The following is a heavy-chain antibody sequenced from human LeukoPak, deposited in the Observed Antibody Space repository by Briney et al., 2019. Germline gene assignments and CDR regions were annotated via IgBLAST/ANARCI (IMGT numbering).Heavy chain of an antibody. CDR2: VIPIFGTA. CDR3: ARHCQECPDDY. V-gene: IGHV1-69*06. CDR1: GGTFTSYA. D-gene: IGHD3-3*01. J-gene: IGHJ4*02. Sequence: SVKVSCKASGGTFTSYAISWVRQAPGQGLEWMGGVIPIFGTANYAQKFQGRVTITADKSTSTAYMELSSLRSEDTAVYYCARHCQECPDDYWGQGTLVTVSS.